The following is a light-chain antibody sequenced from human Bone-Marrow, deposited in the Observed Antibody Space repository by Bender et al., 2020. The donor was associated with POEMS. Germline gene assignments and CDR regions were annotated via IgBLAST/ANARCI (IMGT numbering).Light chain of an antibody. V-gene: IGLV1-44*01. Sequence: QSVLTQPPSASGTPGQRVTISCSGSSSKFGSYPVNWYQQLPGAAPKLVIFNNSQRPSGVPDRFSGSNSGTSASLAISGLLSDDEADFYCAAWDDSLDGPVFGPGTKVTVL. CDR1: SSKFGSYP. CDR2: NNS. J-gene: IGLJ1*01. CDR3: AAWDDSLDGPV.